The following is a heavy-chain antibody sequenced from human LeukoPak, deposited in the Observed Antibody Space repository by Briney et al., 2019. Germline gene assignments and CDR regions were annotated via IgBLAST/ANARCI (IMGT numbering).Heavy chain of an antibody. J-gene: IGHJ4*02. CDR1: GFIFSTYS. V-gene: IGHV3-21*01. D-gene: IGHD1-26*01. Sequence: GGSLRLSCAASGFIFSTYSMNWVRQAPGKGLEWVSSISSSSSYIYYADSVKGRFTISRDNAKNSLYLQMNSLRAEDTAVYYCAREVGRRFDYWGQGTLVTVSS. CDR3: AREVGRRFDY. CDR2: ISSSSSYI.